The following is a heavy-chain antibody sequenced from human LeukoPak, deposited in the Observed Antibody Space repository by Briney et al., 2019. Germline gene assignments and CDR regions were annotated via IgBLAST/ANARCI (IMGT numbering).Heavy chain of an antibody. CDR3: AKDLSTTGYCSGGSGSGPLGGMDV. V-gene: IGHV3-30*18. D-gene: IGHD2-15*01. CDR1: GFTFSSYG. Sequence: GRSLRLSCAASGFTFSSYGMHCVRQAPGKGLEWGAVISYDGSNKYYADSVKGRFTISRDNSKNTLYLQMNSLRAEDTAVYYCAKDLSTTGYCSGGSGSGPLGGMDVWGQGTTVTVSS. CDR2: ISYDGSNK. J-gene: IGHJ6*02.